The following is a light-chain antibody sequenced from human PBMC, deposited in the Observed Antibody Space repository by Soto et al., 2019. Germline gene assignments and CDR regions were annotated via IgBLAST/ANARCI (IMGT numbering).Light chain of an antibody. CDR3: QQYNNWLWT. CDR1: QRVDGN. CDR2: GAS. J-gene: IGKJ1*01. V-gene: IGKV3-15*01. Sequence: PGERATLSCRASQRVDGNYLAWYQQKPGQAPRLLIYGASTRATGIPARFSGSGSGTEFTLTISSLQSEDFAVYYCQQYNNWLWTFGQGTKVDIK.